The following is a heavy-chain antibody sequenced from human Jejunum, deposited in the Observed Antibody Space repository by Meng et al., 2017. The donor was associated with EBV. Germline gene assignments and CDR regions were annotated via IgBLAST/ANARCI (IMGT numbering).Heavy chain of an antibody. V-gene: IGHV3-74*01. Sequence: VERVEPGGGLIRPGGSLRLSCAASGFTFSGFWMYWVRQVPGKGLVWISRINGDGSRTTYADSVKDRFTISRDNAKNTLYLQMNSLRAEDTAVYYCAKDRNYYIDYWGQGTLVTVSS. CDR3: AKDRNYYIDY. CDR2: INGDGSRT. J-gene: IGHJ4*02. CDR1: GFTFSGFW.